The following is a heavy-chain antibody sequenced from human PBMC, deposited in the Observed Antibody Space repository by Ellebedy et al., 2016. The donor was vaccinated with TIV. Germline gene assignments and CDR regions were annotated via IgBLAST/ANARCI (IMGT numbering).Heavy chain of an antibody. D-gene: IGHD2-2*01. Sequence: SETLSLXXVVHGGSFTTYYWSWIRQPPGKGLEWIGEINHIGSTNYNSSLQSRVTISGDTSKKQFSLKVTSVTAADTAMYYCARHEAVPVNKINNWFDSWGQGILVTVSS. V-gene: IGHV4-34*01. J-gene: IGHJ5*01. CDR1: GGSFTTYY. CDR3: ARHEAVPVNKINNWFDS. CDR2: INHIGST.